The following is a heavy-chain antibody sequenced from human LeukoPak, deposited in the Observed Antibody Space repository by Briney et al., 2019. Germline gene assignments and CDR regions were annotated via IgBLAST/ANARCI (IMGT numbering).Heavy chain of an antibody. D-gene: IGHD2/OR15-2a*01. V-gene: IGHV4-31*03. Sequence: SETLSLTCTVSGGSISSGGYYWSWIRQHPGKGLEWIGYIYYSGSTYYNPSLKSRVTISVDTSKNQFSLKLTSVTAADTAVYYCASGFYARNWFDPWGQGTLVTVSS. CDR1: GGSISSGGYY. CDR3: ASGFYARNWFDP. J-gene: IGHJ5*02. CDR2: IYYSGST.